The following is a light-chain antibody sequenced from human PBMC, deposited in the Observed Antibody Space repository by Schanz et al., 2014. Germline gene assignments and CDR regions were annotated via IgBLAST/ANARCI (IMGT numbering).Light chain of an antibody. Sequence: EIVLTQSPGTLSLSPGERATLSCRASQSVSSSYLVWYQQKPGQAPRVLIYGASSRATGIPDRFSGSGSGTDFTLTINRLEPEDFAVYYCQQYGSSPWTFGQGTKVEIK. CDR2: GAS. CDR1: QSVSSSY. J-gene: IGKJ1*01. V-gene: IGKV3-20*01. CDR3: QQYGSSPWT.